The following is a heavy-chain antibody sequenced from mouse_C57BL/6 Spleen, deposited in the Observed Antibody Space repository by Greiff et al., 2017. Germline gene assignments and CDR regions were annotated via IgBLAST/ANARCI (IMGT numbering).Heavy chain of an antibody. CDR3: ARSFYGNYEFAY. V-gene: IGHV1-64*01. D-gene: IGHD2-1*01. J-gene: IGHJ3*01. CDR1: GYTFTSYW. CDR2: IHPNSGST. Sequence: QVQLQQPGAELVKPGASVKLSCKASGYTFTSYWMHWVKQRPGQGLEWIGMIHPNSGSTNYNEKVKSKATLPVDKSSSTAYMQLSSRTSEDSAVYYCARSFYGNYEFAYRGQGTLVTVSA.